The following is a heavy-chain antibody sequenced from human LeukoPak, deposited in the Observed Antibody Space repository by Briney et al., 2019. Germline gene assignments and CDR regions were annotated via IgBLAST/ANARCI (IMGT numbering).Heavy chain of an antibody. CDR2: IYTSGGT. CDR1: GDSISSYY. V-gene: IGHV4-4*09. CDR3: ARLTRLSTSHDRYYLDY. D-gene: IGHD6-6*01. J-gene: IGHJ4*02. Sequence: SETLSLTCTVSGDSISSYYWSWIRQPPGKGLEWIGYIYTSGGTNYIPSLKGRVTISIDTSKNQFSLKLSSVTAADSAVYYCARLTRLSTSHDRYYLDYWGQGTLVTVSS.